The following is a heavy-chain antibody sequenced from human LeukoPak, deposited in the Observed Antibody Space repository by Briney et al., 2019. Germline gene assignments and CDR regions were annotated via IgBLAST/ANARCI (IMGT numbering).Heavy chain of an antibody. CDR3: IGELLFSYYYYYMDV. CDR2: IKSKTHGGTT. V-gene: IGHV3-15*01. D-gene: IGHD3-10*01. J-gene: IGHJ6*03. Sequence: GGSLRLSCAASGFTFTNNFMSWVRQAPGKGLEWVGRIKSKTHGGTTDYAAPVKGRFTISRDDSKNTLFLQMNSLKTEDTAVYYCIGELLFSYYYYYMDVWGKGTTVTVSS. CDR1: GFTFTNNF.